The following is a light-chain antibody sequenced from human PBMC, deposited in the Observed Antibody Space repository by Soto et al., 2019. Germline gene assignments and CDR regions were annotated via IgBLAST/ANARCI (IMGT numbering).Light chain of an antibody. CDR2: WAS. CDR1: QSVLYSSNNKNY. V-gene: IGKV4-1*01. J-gene: IGKJ1*01. Sequence: DIVMTQSPDSLAVSLGERATINCKSSQSVLYSSNNKNYLAWYQQKPGQPPKLLIYWASTRESGVPDRFSGRGSGTDFTLTISSLQAEDVAVYYCQQYYSTPWTFRQGTKVEIK. CDR3: QQYYSTPWT.